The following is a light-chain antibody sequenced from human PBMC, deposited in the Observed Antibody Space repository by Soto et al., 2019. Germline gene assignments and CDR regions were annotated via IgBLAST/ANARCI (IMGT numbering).Light chain of an antibody. J-gene: IGLJ1*01. Sequence: QSVLTPPPSVSAAPGQRVTISCTGSSSNIGAGYEAHWYQQVPGTAPKLLIYENNNRPSGVPDRFSGSKSGTSASLAITGLQAEDEAEYYCQSYDSSLSGYVFGTGTKLTVL. CDR2: ENN. CDR3: QSYDSSLSGYV. CDR1: SSNIGAGYE. V-gene: IGLV1-40*01.